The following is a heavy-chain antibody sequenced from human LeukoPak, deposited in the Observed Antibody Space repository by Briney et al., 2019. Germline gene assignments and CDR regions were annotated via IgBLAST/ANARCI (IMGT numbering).Heavy chain of an antibody. J-gene: IGHJ3*02. Sequence: PGVSLRLSCAPSGFTFSSYSMNWVRQAPGKGLDWVSYISSGSSTIYYADSVKGRFTISRDNAKNSLCLQMNSLRDEDTAVYYCARENIVVVTAIRDAFDIWGQGTMVTVSS. CDR1: GFTFSSYS. CDR3: ARENIVVVTAIRDAFDI. V-gene: IGHV3-48*02. CDR2: ISSGSSTI. D-gene: IGHD2-21*02.